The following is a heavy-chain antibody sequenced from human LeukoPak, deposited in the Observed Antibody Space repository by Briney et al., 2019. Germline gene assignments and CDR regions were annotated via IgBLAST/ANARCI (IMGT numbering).Heavy chain of an antibody. V-gene: IGHV4-59*01. CDR3: ARGDRIAARPTAFDY. J-gene: IGHJ4*02. D-gene: IGHD6-6*01. CDR1: GDSISSDY. CDR2: IYYSGST. Sequence: SETLSLTCTVSGDSISSDYWSWIRQPPGKGLEWIGYIYYSGSTNYNPSLKSRVTMSVDTSKNQFSLKLSSVTAADTAVYYCARGDRIAARPTAFDYWGQGTLVTVSS.